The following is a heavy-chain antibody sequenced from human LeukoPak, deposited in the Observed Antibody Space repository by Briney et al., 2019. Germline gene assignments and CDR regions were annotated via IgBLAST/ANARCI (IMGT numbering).Heavy chain of an antibody. D-gene: IGHD5-18*01. Sequence: GGSLRLSCAASGFTFSSYSMNWVRQASGKGLEWVSYISSSSSTIYYADSVKGRFTISRDNAKNSLYLQMNSLRAEDTAVYYCAREARGQLWTPFDYWGQGTLVTVSS. CDR1: GFTFSSYS. V-gene: IGHV3-48*04. J-gene: IGHJ4*02. CDR2: ISSSSSTI. CDR3: AREARGQLWTPFDY.